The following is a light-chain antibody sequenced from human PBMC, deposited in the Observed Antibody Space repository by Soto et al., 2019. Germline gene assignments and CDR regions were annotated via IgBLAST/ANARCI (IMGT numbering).Light chain of an antibody. J-gene: IGKJ1*01. CDR3: QQYNSYSRA. CDR1: QSVSTW. V-gene: IGKV1-5*01. CDR2: DAS. Sequence: DIQMTQSPSTLSASVGDRVTITCRASQSVSTWLAWDQQKPGKAPNLLIYDASTLESGVPSRFSGSGTGTEFTLNISSLQPDDFATYDCQQYNSYSRAVGQGTKVEI.